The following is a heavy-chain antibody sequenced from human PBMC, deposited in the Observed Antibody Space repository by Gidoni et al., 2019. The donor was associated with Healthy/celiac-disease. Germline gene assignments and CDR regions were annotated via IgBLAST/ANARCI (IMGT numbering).Heavy chain of an antibody. J-gene: IGHJ4*02. V-gene: IGHV3-9*01. Sequence: EVQLVESGGGLVQPGRSLRLSCAASGFTFDDYAMHWVRQAPGKGLEWVSGISGNSGSRGYADSVKGRFTISRDNAKNSLYLQMNSLRAEDTALYYCAKDITPDTAMVLFDYWGQGTLVTVSS. D-gene: IGHD5-18*01. CDR2: ISGNSGSR. CDR1: GFTFDDYA. CDR3: AKDITPDTAMVLFDY.